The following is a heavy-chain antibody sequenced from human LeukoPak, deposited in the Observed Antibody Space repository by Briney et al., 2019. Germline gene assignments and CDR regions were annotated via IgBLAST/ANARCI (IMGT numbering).Heavy chain of an antibody. CDR3: ARIHRYCSGGACYVLDN. CDR1: GGSVSGYY. D-gene: IGHD2-15*01. CDR2: VYYSGST. J-gene: IGHJ4*02. V-gene: IGHV4-59*02. Sequence: SETLSLTCVVSGGSVSGYYWGWIRQPPGRGLEWIGYVYYSGSTNYNPSFKSRITISVDTSRNQFSLQLSSATAADTAVYYCARIHRYCSGGACYVLDNWGQGTLVAVSS.